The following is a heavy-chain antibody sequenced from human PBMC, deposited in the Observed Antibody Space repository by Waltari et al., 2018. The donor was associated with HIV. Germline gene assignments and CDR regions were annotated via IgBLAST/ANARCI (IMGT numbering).Heavy chain of an antibody. V-gene: IGHV3-74*01. CDR2: INSDGSNT. Sequence: EVQLVESGGGLVQPGGSLRLSCAASGFNFSAYWMTLVRQAPGKGLVWVSRINSDGSNTNYADSVKGRFTISRDNAKHTLYLQMNSLRAEDTALYYCARDRCTSSGGSCYNWFDPWGQGSLVTVSS. D-gene: IGHD2-15*01. J-gene: IGHJ5*02. CDR3: ARDRCTSSGGSCYNWFDP. CDR1: GFNFSAYW.